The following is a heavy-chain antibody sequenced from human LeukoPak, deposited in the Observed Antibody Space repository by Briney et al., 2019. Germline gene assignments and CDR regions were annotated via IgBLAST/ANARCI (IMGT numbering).Heavy chain of an antibody. J-gene: IGHJ4*02. D-gene: IGHD3-22*01. Sequence: TSETLSLTCAVYGGSFSGYCWSWIRQPPGKGLEWIGEINHSGSTNYNPSLKSRVTISVDTSKKQFSLKLSSVTAADTAVYYCVTYYFDSSGPKKNYWGQGTLVTVSS. CDR1: GGSFSGYC. CDR2: INHSGST. V-gene: IGHV4-34*01. CDR3: VTYYFDSSGPKKNY.